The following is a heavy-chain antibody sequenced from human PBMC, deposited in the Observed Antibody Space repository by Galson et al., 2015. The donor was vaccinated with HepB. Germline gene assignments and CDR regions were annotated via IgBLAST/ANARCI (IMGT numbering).Heavy chain of an antibody. CDR2: ISGSGGST. Sequence: SLRLSCAASGFTFSSYAMSWVRQAPGKGLEWVSAISGSGGSTYYADSVKGRFTISRDNSKNTPYLQMNSLRAEDTAVYYCAKEMSYYYGSGSYDYWGQGTLVTVSS. CDR3: AKEMSYYYGSGSYDY. CDR1: GFTFSSYA. V-gene: IGHV3-23*01. J-gene: IGHJ4*02. D-gene: IGHD3-10*01.